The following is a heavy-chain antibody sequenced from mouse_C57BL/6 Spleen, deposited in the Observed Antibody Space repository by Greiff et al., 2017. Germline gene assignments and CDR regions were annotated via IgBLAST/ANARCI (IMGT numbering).Heavy chain of an antibody. CDR3: AREETAQATGFAY. CDR2: IYPSDSAT. V-gene: IGHV1-61*01. CDR1: GYTFTSFW. Sequence: QLQHPGAALLRPGSSVKLSCKASGYTFTSFWIDWVTQRPGQGLEWIGNIYPSDSATHYTQKFKDKATLTVDKSSSTAYKKLSILTSEYSAVYYGAREETAQATGFAYWGQGTLVTVSA. J-gene: IGHJ3*01. D-gene: IGHD3-2*02.